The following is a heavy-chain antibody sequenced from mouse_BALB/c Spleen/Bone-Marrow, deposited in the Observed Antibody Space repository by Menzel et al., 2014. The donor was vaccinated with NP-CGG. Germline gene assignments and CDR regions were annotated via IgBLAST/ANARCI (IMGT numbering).Heavy chain of an antibody. D-gene: IGHD1-1*01. CDR1: GYAFSSSW. V-gene: IGHV1-82*01. Sequence: QVQLQQPGPELVKPGASVKISCKASGYAFSSSWMNWLKQRPGQGLEWIGRIYPGDGDTNYNGKFKAKATLTADKSSSTAYMQLSSLTSVDSAVYFCARRDYGSSYGWFAYWGQGTLVTVSA. CDR3: ARRDYGSSYGWFAY. J-gene: IGHJ3*01. CDR2: IYPGDGDT.